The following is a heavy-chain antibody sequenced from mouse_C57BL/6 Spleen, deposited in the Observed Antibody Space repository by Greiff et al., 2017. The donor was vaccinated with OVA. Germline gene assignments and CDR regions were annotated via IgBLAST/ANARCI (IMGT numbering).Heavy chain of an antibody. V-gene: IGHV1-4*01. CDR1: GYTFTSYT. D-gene: IGHD6-2*01. CDR3: AREESLAMDY. Sequence: QVQLQQSGAELARPGASVKMSCKASGYTFTSYTMHWVKQRPGQGLEWIGYINPSSGYTKYNQKFKDKATLTADKSSSTAYMQLSSLTSEDSAVYYCAREESLAMDYWGQGTSDTVSS. CDR2: INPSSGYT. J-gene: IGHJ4*01.